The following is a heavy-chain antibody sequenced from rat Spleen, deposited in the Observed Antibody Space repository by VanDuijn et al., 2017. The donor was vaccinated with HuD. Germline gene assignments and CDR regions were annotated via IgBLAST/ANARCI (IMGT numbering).Heavy chain of an antibody. J-gene: IGHJ3*01. D-gene: IGHD5-1*01. Sequence: EVQLVESDGGLVQPGRSLKLSCAASGFTFSDYYMAWVRQAPTKGLEWVATISSDGRRNYYRDSVKGRFTISRDNAKSTLYLQMDSLRSEDTATYYCARTGSWYFDFWGQGTLVTVSS. CDR1: GFTFSDYY. V-gene: IGHV5-29*01. CDR3: ARTGSWYFDF. CDR2: ISSDGRRN.